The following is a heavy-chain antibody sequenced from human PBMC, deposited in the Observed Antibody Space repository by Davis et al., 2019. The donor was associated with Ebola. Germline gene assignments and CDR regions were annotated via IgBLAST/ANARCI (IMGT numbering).Heavy chain of an antibody. Sequence: PGGSLRLSCAASGFTFSSYAMSWVRQAPGEGLEWVSAISGSGGSTYYADSVKGRFTISRDNSKNTLYLQMNSLRAEDTAVYYCAKQGGQQLVRGMYYYWGQGTLVTVSS. CDR3: AKQGGQQLVRGMYYY. CDR2: ISGSGGST. CDR1: GFTFSSYA. D-gene: IGHD6-13*01. J-gene: IGHJ4*02. V-gene: IGHV3-23*01.